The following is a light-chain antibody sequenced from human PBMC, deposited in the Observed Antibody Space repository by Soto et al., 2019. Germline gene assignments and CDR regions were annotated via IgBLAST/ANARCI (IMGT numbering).Light chain of an antibody. Sequence: QSVLTQPASVSGSPGQSITISCTGTSSDVGGHNYVSWYQQHPGKAPKLMIYDVRNRPSGVSNRFSGSKSGNTASLTISGLQAEDEADYYCSSYTSSSTVIFGGGTKLTVL. CDR3: SSYTSSSTVI. CDR2: DVR. V-gene: IGLV2-14*01. CDR1: SSDVGGHNY. J-gene: IGLJ2*01.